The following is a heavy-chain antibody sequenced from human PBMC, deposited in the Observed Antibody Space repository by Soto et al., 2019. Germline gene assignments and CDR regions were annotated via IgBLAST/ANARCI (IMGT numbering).Heavy chain of an antibody. CDR3: SKEDVATYCVLSSFHATSFDF. CDR2: ISDAGRST. CDR1: GFTFSTYT. D-gene: IGHD3-10*02. Sequence: EVELLESGGGLIQPGGSLRLSCAASGFTFSTYTMNWVRQAPGRGLEWISTISDAGRSTFYADSVKGRFIVSRDNSKNTLFLEMTRLRLDDTAVYYCSKEDVATYCVLSSFHATSFDFWGQGVLVYVSS. V-gene: IGHV3-23*01. J-gene: IGHJ4*02.